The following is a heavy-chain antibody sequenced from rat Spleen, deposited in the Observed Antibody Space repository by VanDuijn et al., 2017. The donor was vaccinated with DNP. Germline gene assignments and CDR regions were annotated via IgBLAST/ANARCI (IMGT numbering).Heavy chain of an antibody. Sequence: EVQLVESGGGLVQPGRSLKLSCVASGFTFNNYWMTWIRQVPGKGLEWVASISYAGRDTYYGGSFQGRFTISRDNAKSTLYLQMNSLGSEDTATYYCARQFPTGITYYFDYWGQGVMVTVSS. V-gene: IGHV5-31*01. CDR1: GFTFNNYW. CDR3: ARQFPTGITYYFDY. J-gene: IGHJ2*01. D-gene: IGHD1-4*01. CDR2: ISYAGRDT.